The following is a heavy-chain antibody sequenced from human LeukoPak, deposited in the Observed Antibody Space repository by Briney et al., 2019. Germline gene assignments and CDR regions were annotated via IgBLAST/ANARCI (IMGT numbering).Heavy chain of an antibody. V-gene: IGHV3-23*01. Sequence: PGGSLRLSCAGSGFTFSSYAMSWVRQAPGKGLEWVSAISDSGDYTYYADSVKGRFTISRDNSKNTVYLQMNSLRLDDTALYYCARRSGGTPDYWGLGALVTVSS. CDR3: ARRSGGTPDY. CDR2: ISDSGDYT. J-gene: IGHJ4*02. CDR1: GFTFSSYA. D-gene: IGHD1-26*01.